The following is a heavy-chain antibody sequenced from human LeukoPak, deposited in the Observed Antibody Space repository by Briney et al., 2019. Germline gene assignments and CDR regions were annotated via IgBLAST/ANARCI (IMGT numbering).Heavy chain of an antibody. CDR3: ARDLSSGYYSLGVDY. D-gene: IGHD3-22*01. J-gene: IGHJ4*02. Sequence: NASETLSLTCTVSGGSINSSYYYWGWIRQPPGKGLEWIGSIYYSGSTYYNPSLKSRFTISVDTSKNQFSLKLSSVTAADTAVYYCARDLSSGYYSLGVDYWGQGTLVTVSS. CDR1: GGSINSSYYY. CDR2: IYYSGST. V-gene: IGHV4-39*02.